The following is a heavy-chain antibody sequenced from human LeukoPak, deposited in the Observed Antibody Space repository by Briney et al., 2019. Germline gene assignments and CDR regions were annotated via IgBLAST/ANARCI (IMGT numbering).Heavy chain of an antibody. CDR2: ISGSGGST. V-gene: IGHV3-23*01. D-gene: IGHD6-13*01. Sequence: GGSLRLSCAASGFTFSSYAMSWVRQAPGKGLEWVSAISGSGGSTYYADSVKGRFTISRDNSKNTLYLQMDSLRAEDTAVYYCARGDTYSSSWYGLHYWGQGTLVTVSS. CDR1: GFTFSSYA. CDR3: ARGDTYSSSWYGLHY. J-gene: IGHJ4*02.